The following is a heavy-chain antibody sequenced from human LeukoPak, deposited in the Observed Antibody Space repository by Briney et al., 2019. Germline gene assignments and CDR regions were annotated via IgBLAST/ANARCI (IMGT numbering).Heavy chain of an antibody. CDR2: INHSGST. CDR3: ARTKTTVTTPGRYYYYMDV. V-gene: IGHV4-39*07. Sequence: SETLSLTCTVSGGSISSSSYYWSWIRQPPGKGLEWIGEINHSGSTNYNPSLKSRVTISVDTSKNQFSLKLSSVTAADTAVYYCARTKTTVTTPGRYYYYMDVWGKGTTVTVSS. D-gene: IGHD4-17*01. CDR1: GGSISSSSYY. J-gene: IGHJ6*03.